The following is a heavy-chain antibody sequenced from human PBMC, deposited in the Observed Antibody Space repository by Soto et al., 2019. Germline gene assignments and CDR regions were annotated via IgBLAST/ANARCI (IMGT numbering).Heavy chain of an antibody. D-gene: IGHD1-26*01. CDR1: GFIFSSYA. Sequence: GGSLRLSCAAAGFIFSSYAMHWVRQAPGKGLEWVALISYDGNNEYYADSVKGRFTIYRDNSKNTLYLQMNSLRVEDTAVYYCARGFSGSYPNLDYWGQGTLVTVSS. CDR3: ARGFSGSYPNLDY. CDR2: ISYDGNNE. V-gene: IGHV3-30-3*01. J-gene: IGHJ4*02.